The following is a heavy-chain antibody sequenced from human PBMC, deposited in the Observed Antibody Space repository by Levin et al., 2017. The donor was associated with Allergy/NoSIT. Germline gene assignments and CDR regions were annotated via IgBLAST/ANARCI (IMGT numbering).Heavy chain of an antibody. Sequence: GSLRLSCTVSGASISSDDWWNWVRQPPGKGLEWIGEIHHSGIAHYKPSLKSRVSISLDKSKNQFSLRLNSVTAADTAVYYCASNGGSANFYWGQGTLVTVSA. CDR2: IHHSGIA. V-gene: IGHV4-4*02. CDR1: GASISSDDW. CDR3: ASNGGSANFY. J-gene: IGHJ4*02. D-gene: IGHD3-10*01.